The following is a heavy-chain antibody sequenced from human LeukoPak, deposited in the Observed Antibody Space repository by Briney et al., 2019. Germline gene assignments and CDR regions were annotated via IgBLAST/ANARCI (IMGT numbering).Heavy chain of an antibody. CDR1: GYTFTSYG. V-gene: IGHV1-18*01. CDR3: ARQHRAYYYGSGPSDY. Sequence: ASVKVSCKASGYTFTSYGTSWVRQAPGQGLEWKGWISAYNGNTNYAQKLQGRVTMTTDTSTSTAYMELRSLRSDDTAVYYCARQHRAYYYGSGPSDYWGQGTLVTVSS. CDR2: ISAYNGNT. D-gene: IGHD3-10*01. J-gene: IGHJ4*02.